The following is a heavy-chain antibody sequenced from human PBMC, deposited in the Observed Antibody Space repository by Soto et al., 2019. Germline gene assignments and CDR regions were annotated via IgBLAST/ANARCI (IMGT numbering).Heavy chain of an antibody. CDR3: ARGLRITMMTFQFDP. Sequence: QVQLQQWGAGLLKPSETLSLTCAVYGGPFSGYYWSWIRQPPGKGLEWIGEINHSGSTNYNPSLKSRVTISVDTSKNQGSLKGSSVTAADTAVYYCARGLRITMMTFQFDPWGQGTLVTVSS. CDR2: INHSGST. V-gene: IGHV4-34*01. J-gene: IGHJ5*02. CDR1: GGPFSGYY. D-gene: IGHD3-22*01.